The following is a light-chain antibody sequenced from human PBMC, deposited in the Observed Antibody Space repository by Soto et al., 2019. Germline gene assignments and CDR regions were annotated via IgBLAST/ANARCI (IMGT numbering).Light chain of an antibody. CDR2: GAS. CDR1: QSVSSN. J-gene: IGKJ4*01. Sequence: EIVMTQSPATLSVSPGEMATLSCRASQSVSSNLAWYQQKPGQAPRLVICGASTRATGIPARFSGSGSGTHFTLTISSLQSEDFAVYYCQQYNNWPPLTFGGGTKVEIE. CDR3: QQYNNWPPLT. V-gene: IGKV3-15*01.